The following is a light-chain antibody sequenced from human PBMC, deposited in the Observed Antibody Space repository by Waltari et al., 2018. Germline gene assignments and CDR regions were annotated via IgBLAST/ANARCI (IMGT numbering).Light chain of an antibody. J-gene: IGLJ1*01. Sequence: QSALTQPPSASGSPGQSVTISCTGTSSDVGGYSYVSWYQHHPGKAPKRIIYEVYKRPSGVPDRFSGSKSGNTASLTVSGLQAEDEADYYCSSYAGSNNLGVFGTGTKVTVL. CDR1: SSDVGGYSY. CDR2: EVY. CDR3: SSYAGSNNLGV. V-gene: IGLV2-8*01.